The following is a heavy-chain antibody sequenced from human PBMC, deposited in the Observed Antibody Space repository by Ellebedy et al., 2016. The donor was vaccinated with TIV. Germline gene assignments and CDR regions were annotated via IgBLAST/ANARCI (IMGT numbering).Heavy chain of an antibody. CDR2: IYYSGNT. V-gene: IGHV4-39*07. CDR1: GGSISSSSYY. Sequence: SETLSLTCTVSGGSISSSSYYWGWIRQPPGRGLEWIGSIYYSGNTNYNPSLQSRVTISVDTSKNQFSLNLNSVTAADTAVYYCARAIAVGVHFDYWGQGTLVTVSS. D-gene: IGHD6-19*01. CDR3: ARAIAVGVHFDY. J-gene: IGHJ4*02.